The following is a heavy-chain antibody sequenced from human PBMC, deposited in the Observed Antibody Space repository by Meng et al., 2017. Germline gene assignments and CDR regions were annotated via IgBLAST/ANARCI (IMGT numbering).Heavy chain of an antibody. Sequence: HVDRVRAGAGGKKPGSPGKVACKASGGTFSSYAISWVRQAPGQGLEWMGGIIPIFGTANYAKKFQGRVTITADESTSTSYMELSSLRSEDTAVYYCARDESYIAVAGPNGFDPWGQGTLVTVSS. J-gene: IGHJ5*02. CDR2: IIPIFGTA. CDR1: GGTFSSYA. D-gene: IGHD6-19*01. CDR3: ARDESYIAVAGPNGFDP. V-gene: IGHV1-69*12.